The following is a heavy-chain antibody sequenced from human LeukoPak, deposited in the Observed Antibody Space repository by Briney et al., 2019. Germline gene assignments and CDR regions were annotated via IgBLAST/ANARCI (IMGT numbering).Heavy chain of an antibody. J-gene: IGHJ5*02. CDR2: IKEDGSKK. CDR1: GFPFSSYW. V-gene: IGHV3-7*01. Sequence: PGGSLRLSCVASGFPFSSYWMSWVRQAPGKGLEWVANIKEDGSKKYYVDSVKGRFTVSGDNSKNTLYLQMNSLRAEDTAVYYCARSSGYWDWFDPWGQGTLVTVSS. D-gene: IGHD3-22*01. CDR3: ARSSGYWDWFDP.